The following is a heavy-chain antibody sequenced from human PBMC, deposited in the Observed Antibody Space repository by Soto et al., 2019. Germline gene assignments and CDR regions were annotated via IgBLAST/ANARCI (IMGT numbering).Heavy chain of an antibody. J-gene: IGHJ4*02. D-gene: IGHD3-10*01. V-gene: IGHV3-30-3*01. CDR3: ARWPLRGSGSYWYYFDY. CDR2: ISYDGSNK. Sequence: SLRLSCAASGFTFSSYAMHWVRQAPGKGLEWVAVISYDGSNKYYADSVKGRFTISRDNSKNTLYLQMNSLRAEDTAAYYCARWPLRGSGSYWYYFDYWGQGTLVTVSS. CDR1: GFTFSSYA.